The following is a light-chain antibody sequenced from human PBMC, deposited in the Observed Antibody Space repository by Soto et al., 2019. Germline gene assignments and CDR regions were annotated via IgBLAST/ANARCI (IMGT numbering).Light chain of an antibody. CDR3: QQYGSSPYT. V-gene: IGKV3-20*01. J-gene: IGKJ2*01. CDR1: QSVSSSS. Sequence: EIVLTQSPGTLSLSPGDRATLSCRASQSVSSSSLAWYQQKPGQAHRLLIYDASSRATGIPDRFSGSGSGTDFTLTISRLEPEDFAVYFCQQYGSSPYTFGQGTKREIK. CDR2: DAS.